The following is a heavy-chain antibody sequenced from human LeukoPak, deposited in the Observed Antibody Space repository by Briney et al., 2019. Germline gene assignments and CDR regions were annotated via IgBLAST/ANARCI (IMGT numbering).Heavy chain of an antibody. CDR1: GGSISSSNW. J-gene: IGHJ3*02. Sequence: SPETLSLTCAVSGGSISSSNWWSWVRRPPGKGLEWIGEIYHSGSTNYNPSLKSRVTISVDKSKNQFTLKLSSVTAADTAVYYCARDSIRITMVRGVEDAFDIWGQGTMVTVSS. CDR3: ARDSIRITMVRGVEDAFDI. CDR2: IYHSGST. D-gene: IGHD3-10*01. V-gene: IGHV4-4*03.